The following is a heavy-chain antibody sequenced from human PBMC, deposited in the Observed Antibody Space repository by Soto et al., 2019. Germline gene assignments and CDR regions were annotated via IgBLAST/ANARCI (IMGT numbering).Heavy chain of an antibody. J-gene: IGHJ5*02. D-gene: IGHD2-15*01. CDR2: ISGSARRT. Sequence: GSLRLSCAASGFTFSTYAMSWVRQAPGKGLEWVSAISGSARRTYYADSVKGRFTISRDDSKNTLYLQMNSLRAEDTAVYYCAKEGRCSGGSCYGNWFDPWGLGTQVTVSS. V-gene: IGHV3-23*01. CDR1: GFTFSTYA. CDR3: AKEGRCSGGSCYGNWFDP.